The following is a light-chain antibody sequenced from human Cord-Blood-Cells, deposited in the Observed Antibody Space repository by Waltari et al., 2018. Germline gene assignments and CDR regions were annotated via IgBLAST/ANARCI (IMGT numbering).Light chain of an antibody. CDR3: QSYDSSLSGSV. Sequence: QSALTQPPPVPGAPGQRVTIPCTGSSSNIGAGYDVHWYQQLPGTAPKRLIYGTSNRPSGVPDRFSGSKSGTSASLAITGLQAEDEADYYCQSYDSSLSGSVFGGGTKLTVL. V-gene: IGLV1-40*01. J-gene: IGLJ2*01. CDR1: SSNIGAGYD. CDR2: GTS.